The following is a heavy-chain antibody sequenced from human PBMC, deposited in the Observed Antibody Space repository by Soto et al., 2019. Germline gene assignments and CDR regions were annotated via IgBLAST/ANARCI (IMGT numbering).Heavy chain of an antibody. CDR1: GGSFSGYY. D-gene: IGHD4-17*01. Sequence: SETLSLTCAVYGGSFSGYYWSWIRQPPGKGLEWIGEINHSGSTNYNPSLKSRVTISVDTSKNQFSLKLSSVTAADTAVYYCARVYDYEYYFDYWGQGTLVTVSS. V-gene: IGHV4-34*01. J-gene: IGHJ4*02. CDR3: ARVYDYEYYFDY. CDR2: INHSGST.